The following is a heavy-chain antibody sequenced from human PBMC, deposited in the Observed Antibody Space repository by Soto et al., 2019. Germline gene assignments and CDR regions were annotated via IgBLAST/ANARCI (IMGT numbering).Heavy chain of an antibody. CDR2: IYHSGST. J-gene: IGHJ6*02. Sequence: SETLSLTCAVSGGSISSGGYSWSWIRRPPGKGLEWIGYIYHSGSTYYNPSLKSRVTISVDRSKNQFSLKLSSVTAADTAVYYCARGLAAAGGMDVWGQGTTVTVSS. V-gene: IGHV4-30-2*01. CDR1: GGSISSGGYS. CDR3: ARGLAAAGGMDV. D-gene: IGHD6-13*01.